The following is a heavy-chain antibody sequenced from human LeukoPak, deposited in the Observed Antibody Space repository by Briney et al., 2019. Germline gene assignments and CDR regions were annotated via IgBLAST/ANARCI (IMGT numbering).Heavy chain of an antibody. Sequence: PSETLSLTCTVSGGSVISTTYYWSWIRQPPGKGLEWIGYIYYSGSTNYNSSLKSRVTISVDTSKNQFSPKLSSVTAADTAVYSCARDPSGSSGTRFDIWGQGTMVTASS. D-gene: IGHD2-15*01. V-gene: IGHV4-61*01. J-gene: IGHJ3*02. CDR2: IYYSGST. CDR1: GGSVISTTYY. CDR3: ARDPSGSSGTRFDI.